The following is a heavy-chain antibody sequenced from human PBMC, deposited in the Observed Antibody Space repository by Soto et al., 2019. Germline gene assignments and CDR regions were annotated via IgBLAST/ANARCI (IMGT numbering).Heavy chain of an antibody. CDR3: ARERAAGIGDYYYYYGMDV. CDR1: GYSISSGSY. CDR2: IYHGGTT. Sequence: SETLSLTCTVSGYSISSGSYWAWIRQPPGKGPEWIASIYHGGTTFYNPSLKSRITISVDTSNNQFSLKLTSVTAADTAVYYCARERAAGIGDYYYYYGMDVWGQGTTVTVSS. D-gene: IGHD6-13*01. V-gene: IGHV4-38-2*02. J-gene: IGHJ6*02.